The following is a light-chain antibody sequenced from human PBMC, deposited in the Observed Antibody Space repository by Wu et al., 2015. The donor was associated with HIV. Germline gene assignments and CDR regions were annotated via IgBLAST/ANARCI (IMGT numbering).Light chain of an antibody. J-gene: IGKJ4*02. CDR1: QDVNNY. CDR3: LQYNYLPPXST. V-gene: IGKV1-8*01. CDR2: RTS. Sequence: RVTQSPASLSAFAGDRVTITCRSSQDVNNYLAWYQQKPGKAPKLLIYRTSILQTGVPSRFSGGVSGADFTLTIDSLQSEDVATYHCLQYNYLPPXSTFGG.